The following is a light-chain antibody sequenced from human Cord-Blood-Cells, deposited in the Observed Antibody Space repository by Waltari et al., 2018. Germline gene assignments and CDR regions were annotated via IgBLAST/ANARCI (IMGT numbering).Light chain of an antibody. CDR2: RNN. V-gene: IGLV1-47*01. CDR3: AAWDDSLSGWV. Sequence: QSALTQPPSASGTPGQRVTIPCSGSRSNIGRNSVYWYQQLPGTAPKLLIYRNNQRPSGVPDRFSGSKSGTSASLAISGLRSEDEADYYCAAWDDSLSGWVFGGGTKLTVL. J-gene: IGLJ3*02. CDR1: RSNIGRNS.